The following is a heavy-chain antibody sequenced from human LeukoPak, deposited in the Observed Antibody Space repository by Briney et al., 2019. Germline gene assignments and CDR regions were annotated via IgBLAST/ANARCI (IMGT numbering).Heavy chain of an antibody. V-gene: IGHV1-2*02. CDR2: INPNSGGT. J-gene: IGHJ4*02. Sequence: ASVKVSCKASGYTFTGYYMHWVRQAPGQGLEWMGWINPNSGGTNYAQKFQGRVTMTRDTSISTAYMELSRLRSGDTAVYYCARDDTYYYDGSGYYVRYWGQGTLVTVSS. CDR3: ARDDTYYYDGSGYYVRY. CDR1: GYTFTGYY. D-gene: IGHD3-22*01.